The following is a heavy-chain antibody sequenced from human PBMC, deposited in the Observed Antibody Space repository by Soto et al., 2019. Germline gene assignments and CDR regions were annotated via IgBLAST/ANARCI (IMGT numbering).Heavy chain of an antibody. J-gene: IGHJ4*02. V-gene: IGHV2-5*02. D-gene: IGHD3-16*01. CDR2: IYWDDDK. CDR3: AHIAYAWVLGGFDY. Sequence: SGPTLVNATQTLRLTCTFSGFSLSTTAVGVGWIRQPPGRALEWLAVIYWDDDKRYSPSLKSRLTITKDTSKNQVVLTMTNMDPVDTGTYYCAHIAYAWVLGGFDYWGQGTLVTVSS. CDR1: GFSLSTTAVG.